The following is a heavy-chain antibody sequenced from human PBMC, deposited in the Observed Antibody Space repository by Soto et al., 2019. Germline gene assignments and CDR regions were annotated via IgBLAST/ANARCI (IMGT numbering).Heavy chain of an antibody. Sequence: SETLSLTCTVSGGSISSYYWGWIRQPPGKGVEWIGSIYYSGSTYYNPSLKSRVTISVDKSKNQFSLNLSSVTAADTAVYYCARDQNGSGNYYTRYFDYWGQGTLVTVS. D-gene: IGHD3-10*01. J-gene: IGHJ4*02. CDR1: GGSISSYY. CDR3: ARDQNGSGNYYTRYFDY. CDR2: IYYSGST. V-gene: IGHV4-39*07.